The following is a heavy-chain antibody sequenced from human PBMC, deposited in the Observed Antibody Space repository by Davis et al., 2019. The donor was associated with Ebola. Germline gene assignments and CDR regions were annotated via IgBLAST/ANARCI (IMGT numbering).Heavy chain of an antibody. CDR2: IIPIFGIA. V-gene: IGHV1-69*10. Sequence: SVKVSCKASGGTFSSYDISWVRQAPGQGLEWRGGIIPIFGIANYAQKFQGRVTITADKSTSTAYMELSSLRSDDTAVYYCAREERADQLLFDAFDIWGQGTMVTVSS. CDR3: AREERADQLLFDAFDI. D-gene: IGHD2-2*01. CDR1: GGTFSSYD. J-gene: IGHJ3*02.